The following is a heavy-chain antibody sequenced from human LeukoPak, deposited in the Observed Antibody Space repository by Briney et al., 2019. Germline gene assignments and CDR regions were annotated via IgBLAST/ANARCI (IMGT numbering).Heavy chain of an antibody. V-gene: IGHV3-21*01. D-gene: IGHD3-22*01. CDR3: ARDGGEYYYDNSDYWGNFDY. Sequence: GGSLRLSCAASGFTFSSYSMNWVRQAPGKGLEWVSSISSSSSYIYYADSVKGRFTISRDNAKNSLYLQMNSLRAEDTAVHYCARDGGEYYYDNSDYWGNFDYWGQGTLVTVSS. J-gene: IGHJ4*02. CDR1: GFTFSSYS. CDR2: ISSSSSYI.